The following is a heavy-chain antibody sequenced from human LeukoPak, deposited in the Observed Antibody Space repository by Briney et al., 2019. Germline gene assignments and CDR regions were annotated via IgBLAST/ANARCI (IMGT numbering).Heavy chain of an antibody. D-gene: IGHD3-22*01. CDR1: GYTFTGYY. Sequence: ASVKVSCKASGYTFTGYYMHWVRQAPGQGLEWMGWINPNSGGTNYAQKFQGWVTMTRDTSISTAYMELSRLRSDDTAVYYCATTYYYDSSGYYDAFDIWGQGTMVTVSS. J-gene: IGHJ3*02. V-gene: IGHV1-2*04. CDR3: ATTYYYDSSGYYDAFDI. CDR2: INPNSGGT.